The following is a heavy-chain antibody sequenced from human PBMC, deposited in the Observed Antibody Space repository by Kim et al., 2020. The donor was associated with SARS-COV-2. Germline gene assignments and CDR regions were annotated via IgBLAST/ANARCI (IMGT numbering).Heavy chain of an antibody. V-gene: IGHV4-39*07. CDR2: IYYSGST. CDR1: GGSISSSSYY. CDR3: ARDVYYYGSGSYPHDDYYYYYGMDV. D-gene: IGHD3-10*01. J-gene: IGHJ6*02. Sequence: SETLSLTCTVSGGSISSSSYYWGWIRQPPGKGLEWIGSIYYSGSTYYNPSLKSRVTISVDTSKNQFSLKLSSVTAADTAVYYCARDVYYYGSGSYPHDDYYYYYGMDVWGQGTTVTVSS.